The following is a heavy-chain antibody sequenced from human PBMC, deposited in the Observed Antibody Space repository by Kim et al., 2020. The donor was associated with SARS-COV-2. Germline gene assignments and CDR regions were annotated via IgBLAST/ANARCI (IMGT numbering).Heavy chain of an antibody. CDR1: GFIFIDYA. V-gene: IGHV3-23*01. J-gene: IGHJ4*02. CDR3: ARAPRVVTHYFNY. CDR2: ISGSGDDT. Sequence: GGSLRLSCEVSGFIFIDYAMSWVRQAPGKGLEWVAIISGSGDDTHYADSVKGRFTVSRDNSKNTLHLQMNSLRADDTAVYYCARAPRVVTHYFNYWGQGTLVTVSS. D-gene: IGHD3-3*01.